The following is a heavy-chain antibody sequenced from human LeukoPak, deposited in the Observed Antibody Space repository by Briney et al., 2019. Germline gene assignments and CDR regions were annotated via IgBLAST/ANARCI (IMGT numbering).Heavy chain of an antibody. J-gene: IGHJ4*02. CDR2: INAANGNT. Sequence: GASVTVSCSTSGYIFISYTMHWVRQAPGQRLEWMGWINAANGNTKYSQKFQGRVTITRDRSASTAYMELSSLRSEDTAVYYCARESLYYFDYWGQGTLVTVSS. V-gene: IGHV1-3*01. CDR1: GYIFISYT. CDR3: ARESLYYFDY.